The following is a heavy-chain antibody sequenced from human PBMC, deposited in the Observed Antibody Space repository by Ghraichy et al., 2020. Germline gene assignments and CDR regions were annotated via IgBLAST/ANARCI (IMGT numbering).Heavy chain of an antibody. CDR3: ARVGYSGYVPYYYYMDV. J-gene: IGHJ6*03. CDR1: GFTFSDYY. V-gene: IGHV3-11*03. Sequence: GSLRLSCAASGFTFSDYYMSWIRQAPGKGLEWVSYISSSSSYTNYADSVKGRFTISRDNAKNSLYLQMNSLRAEDTAVYYCARVGYSGYVPYYYYMDVWGKGTTVTVSS. D-gene: IGHD5-12*01. CDR2: ISSSSSYT.